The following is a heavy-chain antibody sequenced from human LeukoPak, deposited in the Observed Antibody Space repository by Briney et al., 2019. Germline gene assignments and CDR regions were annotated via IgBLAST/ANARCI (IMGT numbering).Heavy chain of an antibody. D-gene: IGHD3-22*01. V-gene: IGHV4-39*07. J-gene: IGHJ4*02. CDR2: IYYSGST. CDR1: GASISSSSFY. Sequence: PSETLSLTCTVSGASISSSSFYWGWVRQPPGKGLEWIGSIYYSGSTYYNSSLRNRVTISVDTFNDQFSLQLSSVTAADTAVYYCARVSHYRSGYYRANFYFDYWGQGTLVTVSS. CDR3: ARVSHYRSGYYRANFYFDY.